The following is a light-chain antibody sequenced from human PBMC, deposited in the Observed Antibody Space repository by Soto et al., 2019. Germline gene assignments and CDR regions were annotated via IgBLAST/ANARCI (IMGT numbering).Light chain of an antibody. V-gene: IGLV1-44*01. CDR1: SSNIGSNS. CDR2: SNN. J-gene: IGLJ3*02. Sequence: QSVLTQPPSASGTPGQRVTISCSGSSSNIGSNSVNWYQQLPGTAPKLLIYSNNQRPSGVPDRFSGSKSGTSASLAISGLQSEDEADYYCAAWDDSLNGTVFGGGTKPT. CDR3: AAWDDSLNGTV.